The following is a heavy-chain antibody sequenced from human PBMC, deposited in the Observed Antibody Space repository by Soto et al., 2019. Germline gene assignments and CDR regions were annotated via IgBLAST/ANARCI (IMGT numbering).Heavy chain of an antibody. D-gene: IGHD3-22*01. Sequence: PSETLSLTCTVSGGSISSGGYYWSWIRQHPGKGLEWIGYIYYSGSTYYNPSLKSRVTISVDTSKNQFSLKLSSVTAADTAVYYCARSRKLYYYEPMFWINYYFDYWGQGTLVTVSS. V-gene: IGHV4-31*03. CDR1: GGSISSGGYY. CDR2: IYYSGST. J-gene: IGHJ4*02. CDR3: ARSRKLYYYEPMFWINYYFDY.